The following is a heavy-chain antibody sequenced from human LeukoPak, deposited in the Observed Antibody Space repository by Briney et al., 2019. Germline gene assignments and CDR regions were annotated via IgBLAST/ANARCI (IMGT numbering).Heavy chain of an antibody. Sequence: GASVKVSCKASGYTFPSYDINWVRQATGQGLEWMGWMNPNSGNTGYAQKLQGRVTMTTDTSTSTAYMELRSLRSDDTAVYYCASGSRGVNDAFDIWGQGTMVTVSS. CDR2: MNPNSGNT. D-gene: IGHD3-16*01. V-gene: IGHV1-8*01. J-gene: IGHJ3*02. CDR3: ASGSRGVNDAFDI. CDR1: GYTFPSYD.